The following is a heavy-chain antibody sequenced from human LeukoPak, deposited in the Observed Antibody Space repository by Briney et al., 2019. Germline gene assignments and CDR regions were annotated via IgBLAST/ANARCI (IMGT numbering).Heavy chain of an antibody. CDR3: AKEPLYGSAANYYFDY. Sequence: GGSLRLSCAASGFTFSSYAMSWVRQAPGKGLEWVSAISGSGGSTYYADSVKGRFTISRDNSKNTLYLQMNSLRAEDTAVYYCAKEPLYGSAANYYFDYWGQGTLVTVSS. CDR2: ISGSGGST. CDR1: GFTFSSYA. J-gene: IGHJ4*02. V-gene: IGHV3-23*01. D-gene: IGHD3-10*01.